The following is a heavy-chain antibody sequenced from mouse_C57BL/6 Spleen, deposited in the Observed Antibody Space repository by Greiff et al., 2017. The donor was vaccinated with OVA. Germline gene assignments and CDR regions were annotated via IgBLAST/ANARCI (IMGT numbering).Heavy chain of an antibody. CDR2: INPSTGGT. V-gene: IGHV1-42*01. J-gene: IGHJ4*01. D-gene: IGHD2-1*01. CDR1: GYSFTGYY. CDR3: VPIYYGSNRAMDY. Sequence: EVQLQESGPELVKPGASVKISCKASGYSFTGYYMHWVKQSPEKSLEWIGEINPSTGGTTSNQKFKAKATLTVDKSSSTAYMQLTRLTSEDSAVYYYVPIYYGSNRAMDYWGKGTSVTVSS.